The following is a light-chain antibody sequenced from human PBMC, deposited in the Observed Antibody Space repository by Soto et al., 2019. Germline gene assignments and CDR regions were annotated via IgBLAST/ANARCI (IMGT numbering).Light chain of an antibody. CDR2: GAS. J-gene: IGKJ1*01. Sequence: EIVLTQSPGTLSLSPGERATLSCRASQSVGSSYLAWYQQKPGQAPRLLIYGASSRATGIPDRFSGSGSGTDFTLTISRLEPEDFAVYYCQKYGSSPPVTFGQGTKVDIK. V-gene: IGKV3-20*01. CDR3: QKYGSSPPVT. CDR1: QSVGSSY.